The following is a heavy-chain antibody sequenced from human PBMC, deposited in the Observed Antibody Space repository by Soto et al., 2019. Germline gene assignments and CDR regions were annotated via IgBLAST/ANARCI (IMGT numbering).Heavy chain of an antibody. J-gene: IGHJ4*02. Sequence: EVQLVESGGGLVKPGGSLRLSCAASGFTFSNAWMSWVRQAPGKGLEWVGRVISKSDGGTTDYAAPVKGRFTISRDDSKHTLDLQMNSLKTEDTAVYYCATGTGRTDFDYWGLGTLVTVSS. V-gene: IGHV3-15*01. CDR3: ATGTGRTDFDY. CDR1: GFTFSNAW. CDR2: VISKSDGGTT. D-gene: IGHD2-15*01.